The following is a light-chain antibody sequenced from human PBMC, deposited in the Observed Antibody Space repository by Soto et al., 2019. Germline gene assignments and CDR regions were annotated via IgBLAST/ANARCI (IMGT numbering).Light chain of an antibody. V-gene: IGKV3-15*01. Sequence: EIVMTQSPATLSVSPGERATLSCRASQSVSSNLAWYQQKPGQAPRLLIYGTSTRATDIPARFNGTGSGTEVTLTNSSLQSEDVAVYYCQHYNNWPPFTFGQGTKLEIK. CDR3: QHYNNWPPFT. CDR1: QSVSSN. J-gene: IGKJ2*01. CDR2: GTS.